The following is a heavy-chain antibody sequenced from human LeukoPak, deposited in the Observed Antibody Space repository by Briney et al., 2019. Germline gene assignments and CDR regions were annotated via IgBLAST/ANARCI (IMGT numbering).Heavy chain of an antibody. CDR2: ISYDGSNK. V-gene: IGHV3-30-3*01. Sequence: GGSLRLSCAASGFTFSTYTIHWVRQAPGKGLEWVAVISYDGSNKYYADSVKGRFTISRDNSKNTLYLQMNSLRAEDTAVYYCAREGCSSTSCYWNYYYYGMDVWGQGTTVTVSS. J-gene: IGHJ6*02. D-gene: IGHD2-2*01. CDR3: AREGCSSTSCYWNYYYYGMDV. CDR1: GFTFSTYT.